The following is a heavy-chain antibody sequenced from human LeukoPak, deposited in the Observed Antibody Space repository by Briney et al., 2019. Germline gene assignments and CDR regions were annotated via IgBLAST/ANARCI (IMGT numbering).Heavy chain of an antibody. V-gene: IGHV4-4*07. CDR2: IYSSGKT. CDR1: GGSVNNYY. D-gene: IGHD3-9*01. Sequence: PSETLSLTCTVSGGSVNNYYWTWIRQPAGKGLEWIGRIYSSGKTNYNPSLKSRVTMSVDTSNNQLSLMMTSVTAADTAVFYCARTPQGDNYFDYWGQGHLVTVSS. J-gene: IGHJ4*02. CDR3: ARTPQGDNYFDY.